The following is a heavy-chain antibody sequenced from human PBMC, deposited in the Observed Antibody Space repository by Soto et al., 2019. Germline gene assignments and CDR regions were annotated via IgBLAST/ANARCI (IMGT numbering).Heavy chain of an antibody. J-gene: IGHJ4*02. CDR2: IWYDGSNK. V-gene: IGHV3-33*01. CDR3: ARASPGGHPNDY. Sequence: QVQLVESWGGVVQPGRSLRLSCAASGFTFSSYGMHWVRQAPGKGLEWVAVIWYDGSNKYYADSVKGRFTISRDNSKNTLYLQMNSLRAEDTAVYYCARASPGGHPNDYSGQGTLVTVSS. CDR1: GFTFSSYG.